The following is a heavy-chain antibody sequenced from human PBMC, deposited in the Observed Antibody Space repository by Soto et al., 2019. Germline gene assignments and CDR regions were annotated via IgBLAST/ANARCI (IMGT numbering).Heavy chain of an antibody. CDR3: AKHTDFWSGYLDY. V-gene: IGHV3-23*01. J-gene: IGHJ4*02. CDR2: NSGSGGST. CDR1: GFTFTNYA. Sequence: GGSLRLSCAASGFTFTNYAMTWVRQAPGKGLEWVSANSGSGGSTYYADSVKGRFTISRDNSKNTLYLQMNSLRAEYTAVYYCAKHTDFWSGYLDYWGQGTLVTVSS. D-gene: IGHD3-3*01.